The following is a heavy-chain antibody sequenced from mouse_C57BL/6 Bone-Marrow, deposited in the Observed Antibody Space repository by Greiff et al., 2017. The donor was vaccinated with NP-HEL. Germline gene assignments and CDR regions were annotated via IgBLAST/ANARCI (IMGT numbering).Heavy chain of an antibody. V-gene: IGHV1-64*01. CDR3: ARSRQGLLPPFAY. CDR2: IHPNSGST. CDR1: GYTFTSYW. D-gene: IGHD2-3*01. J-gene: IGHJ3*01. Sequence: VQLQQSGAELVKPGASVKLSCKASGYTFTSYWMHWVKQRPGQGLEWIGMIHPNSGSTNYNEKFKSKATLTVDKSSSTAYMQLSSLTSEDSAVYYCARSRQGLLPPFAYWGQGTLVTVSA.